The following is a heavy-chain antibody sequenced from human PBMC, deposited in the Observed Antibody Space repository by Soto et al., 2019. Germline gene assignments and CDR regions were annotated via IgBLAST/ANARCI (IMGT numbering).Heavy chain of an antibody. V-gene: IGHV3-30*18. Sequence: GGSLRLSCAASGFTFSSYGMHWVRQAPGKGLEWVAIISYDGSNKYYADSVKGRFTISRDNSKNTLYLQMNSLRAEDTAVYYCAKDKSRRVDSLDYWGQGTLVTVSS. CDR3: AKDKSRRVDSLDY. D-gene: IGHD2-2*01. J-gene: IGHJ4*02. CDR2: ISYDGSNK. CDR1: GFTFSSYG.